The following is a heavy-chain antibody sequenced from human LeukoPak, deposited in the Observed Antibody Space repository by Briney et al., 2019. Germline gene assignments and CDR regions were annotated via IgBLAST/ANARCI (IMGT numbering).Heavy chain of an antibody. D-gene: IGHD4-17*01. J-gene: IGHJ5*02. V-gene: IGHV4-61*01. Sequence: SETLSLTCTVSGGAVSSGSYYWSWIRQPPGQGLEWIGYIHYSGSTKYNPSFKSRVTMSVDTSKNQFSLKVASVTAADTAIYYCTRTNYGDYNWFDPWGQGTLVTVSS. CDR3: TRTNYGDYNWFDP. CDR2: IHYSGST. CDR1: GGAVSSGSYY.